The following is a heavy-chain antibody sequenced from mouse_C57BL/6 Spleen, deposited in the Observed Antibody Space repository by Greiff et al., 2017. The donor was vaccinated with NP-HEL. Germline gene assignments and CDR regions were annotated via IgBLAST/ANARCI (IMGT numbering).Heavy chain of an antibody. J-gene: IGHJ2*01. V-gene: IGHV1-19*01. CDR3: ARRSTTVVACDY. CDR2: INPYNGGT. CDR1: GYTFTDYY. D-gene: IGHD1-1*01. Sequence: VQLQQSGPVLVKPGASVKMSCKASGYTFTDYYMNWVKQSHGKSLEWIGVINPYNGGTSYNQKFKGKATLTVDKSSSTAYMELNSLTSEDSAVYYCARRSTTVVACDYWGQGTTLTVSS.